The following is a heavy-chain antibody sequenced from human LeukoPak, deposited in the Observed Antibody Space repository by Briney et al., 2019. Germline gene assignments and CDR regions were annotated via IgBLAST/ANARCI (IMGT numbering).Heavy chain of an antibody. J-gene: IGHJ4*02. D-gene: IGHD2-15*01. Sequence: GASVKVSCKASGYTFTGYYMHWVRQAPGQGLEWMGRINPNSGGTNYAQKFQGRVTMTRDTSISTAYMELSRLRSDDTAVYYCARMNLGYCSGGSCYSVFGPADYWGQGTLVTVSS. CDR2: INPNSGGT. CDR3: ARMNLGYCSGGSCYSVFGPADY. CDR1: GYTFTGYY. V-gene: IGHV1-2*06.